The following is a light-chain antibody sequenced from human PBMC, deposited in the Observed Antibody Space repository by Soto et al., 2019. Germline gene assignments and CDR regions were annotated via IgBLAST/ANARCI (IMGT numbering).Light chain of an antibody. CDR3: SSYTTSSNYV. V-gene: IGLV2-14*01. CDR2: EVS. J-gene: IGLJ1*01. Sequence: QSVLTQPASVSGSPGQSITISCTGTSSDVGSYNFVSWYQQLPGKAPKLMIYEVSNRPSGVSNRFSGSKSGNTASLTISGLQAEDEADYYRSSYTTSSNYVFGSGTKVTVL. CDR1: SSDVGSYNF.